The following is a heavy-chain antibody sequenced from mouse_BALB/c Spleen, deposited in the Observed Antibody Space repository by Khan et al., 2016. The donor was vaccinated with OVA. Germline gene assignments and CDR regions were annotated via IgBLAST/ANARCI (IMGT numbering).Heavy chain of an antibody. CDR2: IGPGSSNA. D-gene: IGHD1-1*01. V-gene: IGHV1S41*01. CDR3: ARENYSGRGCYAMDY. J-gene: IGHJ4*01. Sequence: DLVKPGASVKLSCKASGYTFTSYWINWIKQRPGQGLEWIGRIGPGSSNAYYNDMFKGKATLTVDTSSNTAYIQLSILSSEDSAVFFCARENYSGRGCYAMDYWGQGASVTVSA. CDR1: GYTFTSYW.